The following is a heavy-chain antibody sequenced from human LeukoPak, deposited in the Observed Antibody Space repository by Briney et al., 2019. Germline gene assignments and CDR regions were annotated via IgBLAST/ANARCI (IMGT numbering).Heavy chain of an antibody. D-gene: IGHD1-1*01. CDR1: GDSLSSHY. Sequence: SETLSLTCTVSGDSLSSHYWSWIRQPPRKGLGWIGYIYTSGSTNYNPSLKSRVTISVDTSKNQFSLKLSAVTAADTAVYYCARHPYSGTHNWFDPWGQGTLVTVSS. J-gene: IGHJ5*02. V-gene: IGHV4-4*09. CDR2: IYTSGST. CDR3: ARHPYSGTHNWFDP.